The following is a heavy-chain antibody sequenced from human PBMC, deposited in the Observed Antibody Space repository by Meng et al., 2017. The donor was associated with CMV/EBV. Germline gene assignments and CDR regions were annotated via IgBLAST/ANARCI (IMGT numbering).Heavy chain of an antibody. J-gene: IGHJ4*02. CDR2: INSDGSST. Sequence: SWAASGFTFSSYGMHWVRQAPGKGLVWVSRINSDGSSTSYADSVKGRFTISRDNAKNTLYLQMNSLRAEDTAVYYCARGDYPYYFDYWGQGTLVTVSS. CDR1: GFTFSSYG. D-gene: IGHD3-16*01. V-gene: IGHV3-74*01. CDR3: ARGDYPYYFDY.